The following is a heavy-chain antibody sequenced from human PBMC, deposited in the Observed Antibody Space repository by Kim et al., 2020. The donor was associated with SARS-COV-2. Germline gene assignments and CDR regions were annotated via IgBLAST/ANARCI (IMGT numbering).Heavy chain of an antibody. V-gene: IGHV3-48*02. CDR3: ARDRWSPFDI. D-gene: IGHD2-15*01. J-gene: IGHJ3*02. Sequence: GGSLRLSCAASGFTFSSYSMNWVRQAPGKWLEWVSYIYSSGSTVYYADSVQGRFTISRDNAKNSLYLQMNSLRDEDTAVYYCARDRWSPFDIWGQGTMVTVSS. CDR2: IYSSGSTV. CDR1: GFTFSSYS.